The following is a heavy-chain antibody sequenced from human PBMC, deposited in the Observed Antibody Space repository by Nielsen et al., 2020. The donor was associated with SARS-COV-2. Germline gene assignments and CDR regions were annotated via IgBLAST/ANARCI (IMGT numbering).Heavy chain of an antibody. CDR2: IVVGSGNT. J-gene: IGHJ4*02. Sequence: SVKVSCKASGFTFTSSAVQWVRQARGQRLEWIGWIVVGSGNTNYAQKLQGRVTMTTDTSTSTAYMELRSLRSDDTAVYYCARDPYMVRGVSGFDYWGQGTLVTVSS. V-gene: IGHV1-58*01. CDR3: ARDPYMVRGVSGFDY. D-gene: IGHD3-10*01. CDR1: GFTFTSSA.